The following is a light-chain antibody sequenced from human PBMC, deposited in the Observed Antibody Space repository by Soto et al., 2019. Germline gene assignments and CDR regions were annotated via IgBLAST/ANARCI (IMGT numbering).Light chain of an antibody. CDR1: SSDVGSYNL. CDR2: EVI. V-gene: IGLV2-23*02. CDR3: CSYAGRSTLV. Sequence: QSALTQPASVSGSLGQSITISCTGTSSDVGSYNLVSWYQQLPGKAPKLMIYEVIKRPSGVSNRFSGSKSGNTASLTISGLQAEDEADYYCCSYAGRSTLVFGGGTKLTVL. J-gene: IGLJ2*01.